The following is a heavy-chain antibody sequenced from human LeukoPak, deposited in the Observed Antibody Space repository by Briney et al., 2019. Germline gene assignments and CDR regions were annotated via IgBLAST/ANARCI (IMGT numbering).Heavy chain of an antibody. CDR2: IYTSGST. J-gene: IGHJ4*02. D-gene: IGHD5-18*01. CDR3: ARVGQLWSYFDY. CDR1: GGSISSGSYY. Sequence: PSETLSLTCTVSGGSISSGSYYWSWIRQPAGKGLEWIGRIYTSGSTNYNPSLKSRVTISVDTSKNQFSLKLSSVTAADTAVYYCARVGQLWSYFDYWGQGTLVTVSS. V-gene: IGHV4-61*02.